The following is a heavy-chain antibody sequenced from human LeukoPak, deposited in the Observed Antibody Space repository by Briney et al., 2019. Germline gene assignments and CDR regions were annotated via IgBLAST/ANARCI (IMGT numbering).Heavy chain of an antibody. Sequence: GGSLRLSCAASGFTFSSYAIGCVRQAPGKGLEWVSSIGGTNGRTYYADSVEGRFTISRDNSKNTLYLQMNSLRDEDTAVYYCAKHYYDSSGTPRYFDYWGQGTLVTVSS. J-gene: IGHJ4*02. V-gene: IGHV3-23*01. D-gene: IGHD3-22*01. CDR2: IGGTNGRT. CDR3: AKHYYDSSGTPRYFDY. CDR1: GFTFSSYA.